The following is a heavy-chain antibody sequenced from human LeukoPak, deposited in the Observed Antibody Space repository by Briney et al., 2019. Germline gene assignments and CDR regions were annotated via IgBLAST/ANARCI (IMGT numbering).Heavy chain of an antibody. V-gene: IGHV1-2*02. CDR3: ARVVVVPAATTFDY. CDR1: GYTFTGYY. Sequence: ASVKVSCKASGYTFTGYYMHWVRQAPAQALEWMGWINPNSGGTNYAQKFEDRVPMTRDTSISTAYMELSRLRSDDTAVYYCARVVVVPAATTFDYWGQGTLVTVSS. CDR2: INPNSGGT. J-gene: IGHJ4*02. D-gene: IGHD2-2*01.